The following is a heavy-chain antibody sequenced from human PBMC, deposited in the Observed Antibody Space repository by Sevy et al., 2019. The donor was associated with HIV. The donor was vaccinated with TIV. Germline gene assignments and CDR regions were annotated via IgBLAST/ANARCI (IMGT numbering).Heavy chain of an antibody. CDR3: AGKYNYYDSSGYYDAFDI. D-gene: IGHD3-22*01. J-gene: IGHJ3*02. V-gene: IGHV5-51*01. CDR1: GYSFTSYW. CDR2: IYPGDSDT. Sequence: GESLKISCKGSGYSFTSYWIGWVRQMPGKGLEWMGIIYPGDSDTRYSPSFQGQVTISADKSISTAYLQWSSLKASDTAMYYRAGKYNYYDSSGYYDAFDIWGQGTMVTVSS.